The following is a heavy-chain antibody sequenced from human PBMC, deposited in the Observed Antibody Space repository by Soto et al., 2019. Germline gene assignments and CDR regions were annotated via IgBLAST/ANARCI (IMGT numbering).Heavy chain of an antibody. D-gene: IGHD2-21*02. J-gene: IGHJ4*02. CDR1: GYTFTSYY. CDR2: INPSGGST. CDR3: ARDRGVLFCGGDCYHPDY. Sequence: ASVKVSCKASGYTFTSYYMHWVRQAPGQGLEWMGIINPSGGSTSYAQKFQGRVTMTRDTSTSTAYMELRSLRSDDTAVYYCARDRGVLFCGGDCYHPDYWGQGTLVTVSS. V-gene: IGHV1-46*01.